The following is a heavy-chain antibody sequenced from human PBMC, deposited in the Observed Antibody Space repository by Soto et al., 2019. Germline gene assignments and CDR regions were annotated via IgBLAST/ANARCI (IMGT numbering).Heavy chain of an antibody. CDR3: AQGTLVGANYKYYDMDV. D-gene: IGHD1-26*01. CDR1: GFTISTA. Sequence: EVQLLESGGGLVQPGGSLRLSCAASGFTISTAMTWVRQAPGKGLEWGSSFSGDGINTYYADSVKGRFTFSRDNSKNTVYLQMDNLRVEDTAVYHCAQGTLVGANYKYYDMDVWGQGTTVTVSS. V-gene: IGHV3-23*01. J-gene: IGHJ6*02. CDR2: FSGDGINT.